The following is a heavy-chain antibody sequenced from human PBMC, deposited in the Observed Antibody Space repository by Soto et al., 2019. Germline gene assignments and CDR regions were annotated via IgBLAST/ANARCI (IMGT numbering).Heavy chain of an antibody. CDR2: IFSSGST. D-gene: IGHD3-3*01. Sequence: SETLSLTCTVSGGSISRYYWSWIRQAPGRGLEWIGNIFSSGSTNYNPSLKSRVAISVDTSKNQVSLKPNAVTTADTAVYYCAREYYDFWSVTYSYYGLDVWGQGTTVTVSS. J-gene: IGHJ6*02. V-gene: IGHV4-59*01. CDR3: AREYYDFWSVTYSYYGLDV. CDR1: GGSISRYY.